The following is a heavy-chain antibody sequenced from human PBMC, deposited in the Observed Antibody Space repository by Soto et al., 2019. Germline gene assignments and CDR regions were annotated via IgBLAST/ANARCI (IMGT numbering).Heavy chain of an antibody. D-gene: IGHD6-19*01. CDR2: IIPILDIT. CDR3: ARGYSSDWYPGPYFDY. Sequence: ASVKVSCKASGGTFSSYPISWVRQAPGQGLEWMGRIIPILDITDYAQRFQGRVTITADKSTSTAYMELRSLRSDDTAVYYCARGYSSDWYPGPYFDYWGQGTLVTVSS. J-gene: IGHJ4*02. CDR1: GGTFSSYP. V-gene: IGHV1-69*04.